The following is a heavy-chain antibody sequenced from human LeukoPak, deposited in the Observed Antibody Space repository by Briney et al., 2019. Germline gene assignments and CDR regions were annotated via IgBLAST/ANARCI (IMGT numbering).Heavy chain of an antibody. V-gene: IGHV4-39*07. Sequence: SETLSLTCTVSGGSISSSSYYWGWIRQPPGKGLEWIGSIYYSGSTYYIPSLKSRVTISVDTSKNQFSLTLSSVTAADTAVYYCARDAGSGSYYNWFDPWGQGTLVTVSS. CDR2: IYYSGST. J-gene: IGHJ5*02. CDR1: GGSISSSSYY. CDR3: ARDAGSGSYYNWFDP. D-gene: IGHD3-10*01.